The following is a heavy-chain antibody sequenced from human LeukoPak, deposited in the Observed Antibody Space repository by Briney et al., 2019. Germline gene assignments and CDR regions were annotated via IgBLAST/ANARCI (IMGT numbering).Heavy chain of an antibody. CDR1: GYTFRDYY. V-gene: IGHV1-2*02. CDR2: INPKSGGA. Sequence: GASVKVSCKASGYTFRDYYIHWVRQAPGQGLEWMGWINPKSGGANYAQKFQGRVTMTRDTSISTAYMELSRLRSDDTAVYYCARDPRYNWNLYYFDYWGQGTLVTVSS. D-gene: IGHD1-20*01. CDR3: ARDPRYNWNLYYFDY. J-gene: IGHJ4*02.